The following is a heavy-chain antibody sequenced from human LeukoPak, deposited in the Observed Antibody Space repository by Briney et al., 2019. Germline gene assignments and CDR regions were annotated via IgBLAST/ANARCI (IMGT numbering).Heavy chain of an antibody. Sequence: KAGGSLRLSCAASGFTFSTSTMNWVRQGPEKGLEWVSTISYGSDYIFYANSVKVRFTISRDNAKNSLYLQMNSLRAEDTAVYYCARSSGSYKSGLNSWGQGTLVTVSS. J-gene: IGHJ4*02. D-gene: IGHD1-26*01. V-gene: IGHV3-21*01. CDR2: ISYGSDYI. CDR3: ARSSGSYKSGLNS. CDR1: GFTFSTST.